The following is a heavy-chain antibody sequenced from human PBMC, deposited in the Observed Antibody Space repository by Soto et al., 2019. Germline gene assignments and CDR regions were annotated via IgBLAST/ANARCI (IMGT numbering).Heavy chain of an antibody. CDR1: GFTFSNAW. CDR2: IKSKTDGGTT. CDR3: TTPKVTTLNYYFDY. D-gene: IGHD4-17*01. J-gene: IGHJ4*02. V-gene: IGHV3-15*01. Sequence: GGSLRLSCAASGFTFSNAWMSWVRQAPGKGLEWVGRIKSKTDGGTTDYAAPVKGRFTISRDDSKNTLYLQMNSLKTEDTAVYYCTTPKVTTLNYYFDYWGQGTMVTVYS.